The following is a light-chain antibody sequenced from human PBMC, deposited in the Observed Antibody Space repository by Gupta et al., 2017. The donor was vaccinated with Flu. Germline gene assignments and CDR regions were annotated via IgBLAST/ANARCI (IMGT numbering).Light chain of an antibody. CDR1: QSISSY. CDR2: DAS. CDR3: QQRITPYR. J-gene: IGKJ2*03. V-gene: IGKV3-11*01. Sequence: EIVLTQSPVTLSLSPGERATLSCRASQSISSYLGWYQQKPGQAPRLLIYDASNRATGIPARFSGSGSETDFTLTISSLEPEDFAVYFCQQRITPYRFGQGTKLEMK.